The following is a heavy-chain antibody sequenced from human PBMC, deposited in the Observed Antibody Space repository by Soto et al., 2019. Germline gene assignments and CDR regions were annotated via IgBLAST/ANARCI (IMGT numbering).Heavy chain of an antibody. CDR3: TRPDPYSSGSEGNYYGMDV. Sequence: PGGSLRLSCAASGFTFSGSAMHWVRQASGKGLEWVGRIRSKANSYATAYAASVKGRFTISRDDSKNTAYLQMNSLKTEDTAVYYCTRPDPYSSGSEGNYYGMDVWGQGTTVTVSS. CDR1: GFTFSGSA. CDR2: IRSKANSYAT. V-gene: IGHV3-73*01. D-gene: IGHD6-19*01. J-gene: IGHJ6*02.